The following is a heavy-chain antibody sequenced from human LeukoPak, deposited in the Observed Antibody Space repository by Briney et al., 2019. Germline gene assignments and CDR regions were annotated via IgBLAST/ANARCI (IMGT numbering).Heavy chain of an antibody. CDR2: MNPHSGSV. D-gene: IGHD1-1*01. Sequence: TVSXXXXGYTXXXNDINRVRQAPGQGLEWMGWMNPHSGSVGYAQMFQGRVIITWDTSISRAYMELSSLTSDDTAVYYCARIPQRVPHNWFDPWGQGTLVTVSS. CDR3: ARIPQRVPHNWFDP. CDR1: GYTXXXND. J-gene: IGHJ5*02. V-gene: IGHV1-8*01.